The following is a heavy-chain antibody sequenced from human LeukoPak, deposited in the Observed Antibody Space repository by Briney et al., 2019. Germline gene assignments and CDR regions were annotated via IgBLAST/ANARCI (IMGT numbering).Heavy chain of an antibody. J-gene: IGHJ4*02. V-gene: IGHV3-33*02. Sequence: GGSLRLSRAASGFTFSSFGMHWVRQAPGKGLEWVAVIWYDGSDKYYADSAKGRFTISRDNSKNTLFLQMNSLRAEDTAVYSCARTPGQWLVDYWGQGTLVTVSS. D-gene: IGHD3-22*01. CDR1: GFTFSSFG. CDR2: IWYDGSDK. CDR3: ARTPGQWLVDY.